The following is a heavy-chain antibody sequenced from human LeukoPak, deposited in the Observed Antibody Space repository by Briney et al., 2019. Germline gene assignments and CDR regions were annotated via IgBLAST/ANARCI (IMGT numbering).Heavy chain of an antibody. J-gene: IGHJ4*02. D-gene: IGHD3-3*01. CDR2: ISSSSSYK. V-gene: IGHV3-21*01. CDR1: GFTFSSYS. CDR3: LGNYDFWSGDTVGY. Sequence: GGSLRLSCAASGFTFSSYSMNWVRQAPGKGLEWVSSISSSSSYKYYADSVKGRFTISRDNAKTSLYQQMNSLRAEDTAVYYWLGNYDFWSGDTVGYWGQGTLVTVSS.